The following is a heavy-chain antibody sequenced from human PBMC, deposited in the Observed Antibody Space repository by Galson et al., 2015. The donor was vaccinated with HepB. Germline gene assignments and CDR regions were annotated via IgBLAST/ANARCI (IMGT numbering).Heavy chain of an antibody. D-gene: IGHD6-13*01. CDR2: IWADGSHQ. V-gene: IGHV3-33*01. CDR1: GFIFRDFG. CDR3: AREAAIAAPAAFDN. J-gene: IGHJ4*02. Sequence: SLRLSCAASGFIFRDFGIHWVRQAPGKGLEWVVGIWADGSHQNYADSVKGRFTISRDNSKNTLYLQMNNLRADDTAVYYCAREAAIAAPAAFDNWGQGALVTVSS.